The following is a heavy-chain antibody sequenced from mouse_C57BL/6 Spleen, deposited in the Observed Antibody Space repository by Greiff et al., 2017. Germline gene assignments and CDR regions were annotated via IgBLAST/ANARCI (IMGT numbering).Heavy chain of an antibody. CDR3: AREDYYGSSPWYFDV. V-gene: IGHV1-80*01. Sequence: VQLQQSGAELVKPGASVKISCKASGYAFSSYWMNWVKQRPGKGLEWIGQIYPGDGDTNYNGKFKGKATLTADKSSSTAYMQLSSLTSEDSAVYFCAREDYYGSSPWYFDVWGTGTTVTVSS. CDR1: GYAFSSYW. CDR2: IYPGDGDT. D-gene: IGHD1-1*01. J-gene: IGHJ1*03.